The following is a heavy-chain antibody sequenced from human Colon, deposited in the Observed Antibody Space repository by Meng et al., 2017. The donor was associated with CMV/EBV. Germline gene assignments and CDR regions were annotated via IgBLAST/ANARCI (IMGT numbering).Heavy chain of an antibody. CDR1: GGSISSSSYY. D-gene: IGHD2-2*03. Sequence: SETLSLTCTVSGGSISSSSYYWGWIRQPPGKGLEWIGSFYYSGTTYYNPSLESRVTISIDLSKNQFSLKLKNLTAADTAVYYCARSMDGAPADYWGQGTQVTVSS. J-gene: IGHJ4*02. CDR2: FYYSGTT. V-gene: IGHV4-39*07. CDR3: ARSMDGAPADY.